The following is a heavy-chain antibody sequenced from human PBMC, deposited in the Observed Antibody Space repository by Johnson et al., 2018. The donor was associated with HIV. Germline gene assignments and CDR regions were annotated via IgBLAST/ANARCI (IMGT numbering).Heavy chain of an antibody. CDR2: IRGRGGST. V-gene: IGHV3-66*01. J-gene: IGHJ3*02. CDR3: TRGGGAYGGGNCLRAFDI. D-gene: IGHD2-21*02. Sequence: MQLVESGGGLVQPGWSLRLSCAASGFTVSSNYMSWVRQAPGKGLEWVSVIRGRGGSTYYADSVKGRFTISRDNSMKKLYRQMNSLRTEDTALYYCTRGGGAYGGGNCLRAFDIWGRGTMVTVSS. CDR1: GFTVSSNY.